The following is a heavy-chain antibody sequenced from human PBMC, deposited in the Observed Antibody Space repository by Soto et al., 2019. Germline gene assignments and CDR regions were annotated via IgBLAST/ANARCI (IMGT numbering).Heavy chain of an antibody. Sequence: GGSLRLSCAASGFTFSSYSMNWVRQAPGKGLEWVSSISSSSSYIYYADSVKGRFTISRDNAKNSLYLQMNSLRAEDTAVYYCASTPEGGSRWYRSPPAFDIWGQGTMVTVSS. D-gene: IGHD6-13*01. CDR2: ISSSSSYI. J-gene: IGHJ3*02. V-gene: IGHV3-21*01. CDR1: GFTFSSYS. CDR3: ASTPEGGSRWYRSPPAFDI.